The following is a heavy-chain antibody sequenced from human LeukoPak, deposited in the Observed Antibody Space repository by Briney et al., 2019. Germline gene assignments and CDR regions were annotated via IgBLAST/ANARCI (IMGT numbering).Heavy chain of an antibody. V-gene: IGHV4-30-4*01. Sequence: QTLSLTCTVSGGSISTGDYYWSWIRQPPGKGLEWVGDVYYSGSTYYNPSLKSRVTISVDTSMNHYSLKRSSVTDADTAVYYCASNEFGSGFDYWGQGTLGTVSS. CDR2: VYYSGST. D-gene: IGHD3-3*01. CDR3: ASNEFGSGFDY. J-gene: IGHJ4*02. CDR1: GGSISTGDYY.